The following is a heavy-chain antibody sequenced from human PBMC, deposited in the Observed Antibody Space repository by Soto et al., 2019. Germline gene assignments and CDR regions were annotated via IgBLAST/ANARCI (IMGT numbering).Heavy chain of an antibody. CDR1: GFTFSSYA. CDR3: AKRGTGLTTSPAFDY. J-gene: IGHJ4*02. Sequence: GGSLRLSCAASGFTFSSYAMSWVRQAPGKGLEWVSAISGSGGSTYYADSVKGRFTISRDNSKNTLYLQMNSLRTEDTAVYYCAKRGTGLTTSPAFDYWGQGTLVTVSS. V-gene: IGHV3-23*01. CDR2: ISGSGGST. D-gene: IGHD1-1*01.